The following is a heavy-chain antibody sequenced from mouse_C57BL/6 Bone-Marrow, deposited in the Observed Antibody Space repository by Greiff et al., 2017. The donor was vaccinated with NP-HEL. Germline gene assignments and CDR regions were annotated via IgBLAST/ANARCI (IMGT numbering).Heavy chain of an antibody. CDR3: AFITTVGY. CDR1: GYTFTDYY. Sequence: EVQLQQSGPELVKPGASVKISCKASGYTFTDYYMNWVKQSHGKSLEWIGDINPNNGGTSYNQKFKGKATLTVDKSSSTAYMELRSLTSEDSAVYYCAFITTVGYWGQGTTLTVSS. CDR2: INPNNGGT. V-gene: IGHV1-26*01. D-gene: IGHD1-1*01. J-gene: IGHJ2*01.